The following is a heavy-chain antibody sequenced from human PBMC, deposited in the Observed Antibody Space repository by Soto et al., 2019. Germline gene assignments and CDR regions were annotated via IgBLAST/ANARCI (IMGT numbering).Heavy chain of an antibody. CDR2: ISGSGGST. V-gene: IGHV3-23*01. CDR3: AKDGEYYYGSGSYYSDAIDI. J-gene: IGHJ3*02. D-gene: IGHD3-10*01. Sequence: GGSLRLSCAASGFTFSSYAMSWVRQAPGKGLEWVSAISGSGGSTYYADSVKDRFTISRDNSKNTLYLQMNSLRAEDTAVYYCAKDGEYYYGSGSYYSDAIDIWGQGTMVXVSS. CDR1: GFTFSSYA.